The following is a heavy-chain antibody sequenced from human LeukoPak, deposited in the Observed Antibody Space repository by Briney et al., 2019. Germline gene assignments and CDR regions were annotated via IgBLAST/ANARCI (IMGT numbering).Heavy chain of an antibody. CDR1: GFTFSSYW. CDR2: IKQDGTDK. Sequence: GGSLRPSCAASGFTFSSYWMTWVRQAPGKGLEWVANIKQDGTDKYYVDSVKGRFTISRDNAKNSLFLQLGSLRADDTAVYYCARASMGGRDYHLDSWGQGTLVTVSS. D-gene: IGHD4/OR15-4a*01. V-gene: IGHV3-7*01. CDR3: ARASMGGRDYHLDS. J-gene: IGHJ4*02.